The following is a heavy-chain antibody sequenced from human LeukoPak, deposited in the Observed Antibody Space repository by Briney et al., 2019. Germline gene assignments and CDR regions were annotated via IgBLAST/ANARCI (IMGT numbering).Heavy chain of an antibody. D-gene: IGHD2-21*01. V-gene: IGHV1-2*02. CDR3: ARYGLIGPCDY. CDR2: INPISGDT. CDR1: GYTFTAYY. J-gene: IGHJ4*02. Sequence: GASVKVSCKASGYTFTAYYMHWVRQAPGQGLEWMGWINPISGDTNSAQKFQGRVTLTRDTSISTVYMELSRLKSDGTAVYYCARYGLIGPCDYWGQGTLVTVSS.